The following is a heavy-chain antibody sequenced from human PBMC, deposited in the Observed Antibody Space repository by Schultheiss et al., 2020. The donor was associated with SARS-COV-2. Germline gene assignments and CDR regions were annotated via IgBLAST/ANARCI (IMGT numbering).Heavy chain of an antibody. CDR1: GGSISSGGYS. D-gene: IGHD3-22*01. Sequence: SETLSLTCAVSGGSISSGGYSWSWIRQPPGKGLEWIGEIYHSGSTNYNPSLKSRVTISVDTSKNQFSLKLSSVTAADTAVYNCAREVMWLNGGDYYYGMDVWGQGTTVTVSS. CDR2: IYHSGST. V-gene: IGHV4-61*08. J-gene: IGHJ6*02. CDR3: AREVMWLNGGDYYYGMDV.